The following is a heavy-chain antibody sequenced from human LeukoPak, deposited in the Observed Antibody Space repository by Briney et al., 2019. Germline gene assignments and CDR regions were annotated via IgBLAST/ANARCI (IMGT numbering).Heavy chain of an antibody. CDR3: ARVLYSTADNWFDH. V-gene: IGHV4-34*01. CDR1: GASFSGDY. CDR2: INHSGST. J-gene: IGHJ5*02. Sequence: KPSETLSLTCAVYGASFSGDYWSWLRQPPGKGLEWIGEINHSGSTNYTPSLKSRVTISVDTSKNQFSLKLSSVTAADTAVYYCARVLYSTADNWFDHWGQGALVTVSS. D-gene: IGHD2-8*01.